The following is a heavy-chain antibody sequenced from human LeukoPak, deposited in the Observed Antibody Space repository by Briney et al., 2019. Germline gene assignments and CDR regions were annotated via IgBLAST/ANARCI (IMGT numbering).Heavy chain of an antibody. J-gene: IGHJ3*02. CDR1: GFTFSSYS. D-gene: IGHD3-16*02. Sequence: GGSLRLSCAASGFTFSSYSMHWIRQAPGKGLEWVSAISTTTIYTYYADSVKGRFTISRDNAKNSLYLQMNSLRVEDTAVYYCAREWQTGPLCDYVWGSYPLHAFDIWGQGTVVTVSS. CDR3: AREWQTGPLCDYVWGSYPLHAFDI. CDR2: ISTTTIYT. V-gene: IGHV3-21*01.